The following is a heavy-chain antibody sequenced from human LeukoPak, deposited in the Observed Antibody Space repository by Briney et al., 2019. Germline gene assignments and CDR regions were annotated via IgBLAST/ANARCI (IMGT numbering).Heavy chain of an antibody. Sequence: PGGSLRLSCAASGFTFTSYGMHWVRQAPGKGLEWVTFIRFDGNNKDYGNSAKGRFTISRDNSKNTLYLHMNSLRGEDTAVYYCAEDQIWFGTYSSGAFDIWGQGTMVTVSS. CDR3: AEDQIWFGTYSSGAFDI. V-gene: IGHV3-30*02. D-gene: IGHD3-10*01. CDR1: GFTFTSYG. J-gene: IGHJ3*02. CDR2: IRFDGNNK.